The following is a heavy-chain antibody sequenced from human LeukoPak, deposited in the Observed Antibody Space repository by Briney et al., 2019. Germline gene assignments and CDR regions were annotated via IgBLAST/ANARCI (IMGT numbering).Heavy chain of an antibody. CDR1: GGTFSSYA. CDR3: ASGQLWPRGDWFDP. D-gene: IGHD5-18*01. CDR2: INAGNGNT. V-gene: IGHV1-3*01. J-gene: IGHJ5*02. Sequence: ASVTVSCKASGGTFSSYAISWVRQAPGQGLEWMGWINAGNGNTKYSQKFQGRVTITRDTSASTAYMELSSLRSEDTAVYYCASGQLWPRGDWFDPWGQGTLVTVSS.